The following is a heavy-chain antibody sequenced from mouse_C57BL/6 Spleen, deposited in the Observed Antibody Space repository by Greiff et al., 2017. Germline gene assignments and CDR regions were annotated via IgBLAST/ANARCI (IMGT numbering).Heavy chain of an antibody. CDR1: GYTFTSYW. V-gene: IGHV1-59*01. CDR3: ASYAMYY. J-gene: IGHJ4*01. CDR2: IDPSDSYT. Sequence: QVQLQQPGAELVRPGTSVKLSCKASGYTFTSYWMHWVKQRPGQGLEWIGVIDPSDSYTNYNQKFKGKTTLTVDTSSSTAYMQLSSLTSEDSAVYYCASYAMYYWGQGTSVTVSS.